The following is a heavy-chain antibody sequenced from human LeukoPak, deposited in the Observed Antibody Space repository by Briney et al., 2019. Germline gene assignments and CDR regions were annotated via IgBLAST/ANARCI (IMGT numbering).Heavy chain of an antibody. CDR1: GLTFSNYS. CDR3: SRAGRRLAASD. J-gene: IGHJ4*02. Sequence: PERSLRLSCAASGLTFSNYSMYWVRQAPGKGLEWVAIIWYDGSNKYYADSVKGRFTISRDNSENTVYLQMSSLRAEDTAVYYCSRAGRRLAASDWGQGTLVTVSS. D-gene: IGHD1-14*01. V-gene: IGHV3-33*07. CDR2: IWYDGSNK.